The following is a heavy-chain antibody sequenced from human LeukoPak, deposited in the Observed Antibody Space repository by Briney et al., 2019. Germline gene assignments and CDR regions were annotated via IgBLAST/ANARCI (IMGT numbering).Heavy chain of an antibody. J-gene: IGHJ4*02. CDR3: AKGDTNSRYSSGYN. Sequence: GGSLRLSCAGSGFTFGSYAMSWVRQAPGKGLEWVSSISGTGASTFYADSVKGRFTISRDNSKNTLYLQMNSLRVEDTAVYYCAKGDTNSRYSSGYNWAQGKLVTVSS. CDR2: ISGTGAST. V-gene: IGHV3-23*01. D-gene: IGHD6-19*01. CDR1: GFTFGSYA.